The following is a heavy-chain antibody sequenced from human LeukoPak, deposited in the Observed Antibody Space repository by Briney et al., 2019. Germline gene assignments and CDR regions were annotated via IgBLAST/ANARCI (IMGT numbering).Heavy chain of an antibody. CDR2: ISGSGGST. V-gene: IGHV3-23*01. CDR3: AKDAVPAALGEYFYDF. J-gene: IGHJ4*02. CDR1: GFTFSSYA. D-gene: IGHD2-2*01. Sequence: GGSLRLSCAASGFTFSSYAMSWVRQAPGKGLEWVSAISGSGGSTYYADSVKGRFTISRDNSKNTLYLQMNSLRDEDTAVYFCAKDAVPAALGEYFYDFWGQGARVTVSS.